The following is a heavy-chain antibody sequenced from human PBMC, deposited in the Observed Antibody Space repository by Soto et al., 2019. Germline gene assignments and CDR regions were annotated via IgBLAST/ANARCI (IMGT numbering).Heavy chain of an antibody. Sequence: QVQLVQSGAEVKKPGSSVKISCKTSGDTFSSNVINWVRQAPGQGLEWMGGIIPIFGTPNYAQIFQGRVTSTAYNSPSTAFMELSSVRSEDTAVYYCARVDVTGRLNDYYYAMDVWGQGTTVTVSS. CDR2: IIPIFGTP. D-gene: IGHD2-21*02. CDR1: GDTFSSNV. V-gene: IGHV1-69*06. CDR3: ARVDVTGRLNDYYYAMDV. J-gene: IGHJ6*02.